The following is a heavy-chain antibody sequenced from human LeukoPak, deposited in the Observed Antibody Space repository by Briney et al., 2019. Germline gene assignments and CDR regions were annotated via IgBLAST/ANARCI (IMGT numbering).Heavy chain of an antibody. J-gene: IGHJ6*03. CDR2: INPKSGGT. CDR3: ARGLEDYYYTDV. D-gene: IGHD5-24*01. V-gene: IGHV1-2*06. CDR1: GYTFNGYY. Sequence: ASVKVSCKASGYTFNGYYMHWVRQAPGQGLEWMGRINPKSGGTNYAQKFQGRVTMTRDTSISTAYMELSRLRSDDTAVYYCARGLEDYYYTDVWGEGTTVTVSS.